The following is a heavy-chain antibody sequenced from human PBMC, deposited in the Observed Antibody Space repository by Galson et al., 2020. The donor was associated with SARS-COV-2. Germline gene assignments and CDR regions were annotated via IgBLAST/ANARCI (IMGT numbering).Heavy chain of an antibody. CDR3: AKGAAADY. J-gene: IGHJ4*02. CDR1: GFTFSSYA. CDR2: ISGSGDST. Sequence: GGSLRLSCAASGFTFSSYAMSWVRQAPGKGLEWVSGISGSGDSTYYADSLKGRFAISRDKSKNTLYLQMNSLRAGDTAVYYCAKGAAADYWGQGTLVTVSS. V-gene: IGHV3-23*01. D-gene: IGHD6-13*01.